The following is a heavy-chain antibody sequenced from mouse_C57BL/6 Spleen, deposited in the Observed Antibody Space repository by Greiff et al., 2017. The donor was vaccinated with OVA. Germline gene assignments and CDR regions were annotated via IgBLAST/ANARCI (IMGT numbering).Heavy chain of an antibody. V-gene: IGHV3-6*01. CDR2: ISYDGSN. CDR1: GYSITSGYY. CDR3: ARDDDY. J-gene: IGHJ2*01. Sequence: EVQRVESGPGLVKPSQSLSLTCSVTGYSITSGYYWNWIRQFPGNKLEWMGYISYDGSNNYNPSLKNRISITRDTSKNQFFLKLNSVTTEDTATYYCARDDDYWGQGTTLTVSS.